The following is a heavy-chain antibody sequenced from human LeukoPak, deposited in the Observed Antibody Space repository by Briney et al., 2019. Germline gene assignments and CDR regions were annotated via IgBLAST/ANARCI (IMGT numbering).Heavy chain of an antibody. Sequence: SETLSLTCSVSGGYMSSYYWSWIRQPAGKGLEWIGRIYSSGTTNYSPSLKSRVTMSVDTSKNQFSLRLSSVAAADTAVYFCTRDIVLPTAYWYFDLWGRGTLVTVSP. CDR1: GGYMSSYY. V-gene: IGHV4-4*07. J-gene: IGHJ2*01. CDR2: IYSSGTT. CDR3: TRDIVLPTAYWYFDL. D-gene: IGHD2-2*01.